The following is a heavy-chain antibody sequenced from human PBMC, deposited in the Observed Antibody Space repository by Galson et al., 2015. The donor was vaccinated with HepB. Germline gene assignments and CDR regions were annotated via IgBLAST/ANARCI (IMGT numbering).Heavy chain of an antibody. J-gene: IGHJ4*02. CDR2: IRSKAYGGTT. Sequence: SLRLSCAASGFTFGDCAMSWFRQAPGQGLEWVGFIRSKAYGGTTEYAASVKGRFTISRDDSKSIAYLQMNSLKTEDTAVYYCTRTVIVWSIAARTFDYWGQGTLVTVSS. V-gene: IGHV3-49*03. CDR3: TRTVIVWSIAARTFDY. D-gene: IGHD6-6*01. CDR1: GFTFGDCA.